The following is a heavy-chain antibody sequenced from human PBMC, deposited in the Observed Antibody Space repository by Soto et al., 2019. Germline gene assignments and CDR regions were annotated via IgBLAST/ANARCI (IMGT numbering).Heavy chain of an antibody. CDR1: GGSISSSSYY. CDR2: IYYSGST. V-gene: IGHV4-39*01. J-gene: IGHJ4*02. Sequence: SETLSLTCTVSGGSISSSSYYWGWIRQPPGKGLEWIGSIYYSGSTYYNPSLKNRVTISVDTSKNQFSLKLSSVTAADTAVYYCARSGNTAAGMDYWGQGTLVTVSS. CDR3: ARSGNTAAGMDY. D-gene: IGHD6-13*01.